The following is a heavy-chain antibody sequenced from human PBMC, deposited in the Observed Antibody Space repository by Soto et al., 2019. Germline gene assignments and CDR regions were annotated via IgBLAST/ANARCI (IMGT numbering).Heavy chain of an antibody. V-gene: IGHV4-39*01. CDR1: GGSISSSSYY. CDR3: ARQPLRLNYGMDV. J-gene: IGHJ6*02. Sequence: PSETVSLTXTVSGGSISSSSYYWGWIRQPPGKGLEWIGSIYYSGSTYYNPSLKSRVTISVDTSKNQFSLKLSSVTAADTAVYYCARQPLRLNYGMDVWGQGTTVTVSS. D-gene: IGHD2-8*01. CDR2: IYYSGST.